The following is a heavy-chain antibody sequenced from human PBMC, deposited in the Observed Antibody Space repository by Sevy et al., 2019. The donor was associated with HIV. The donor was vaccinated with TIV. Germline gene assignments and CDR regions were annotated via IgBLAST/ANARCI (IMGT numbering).Heavy chain of an antibody. V-gene: IGHV3-33*01. CDR3: ARVGDFNDRSAKRDFDY. Sequence: GGSLRLSCAASGFTFSNYGMHWVRQAPGKGLEWVAVIWNDGRNKYYADSVKGRFTISRDKSKKKVYLQMHSLRVDDTAVYFCARVGDFNDRSAKRDFDYWGQGTLVTVSS. D-gene: IGHD3-22*01. CDR1: GFTFSNYG. CDR2: IWNDGRNK. J-gene: IGHJ4*02.